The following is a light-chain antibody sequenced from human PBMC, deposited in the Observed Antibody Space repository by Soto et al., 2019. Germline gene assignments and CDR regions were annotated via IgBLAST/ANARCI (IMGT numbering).Light chain of an antibody. V-gene: IGKV3-15*01. CDR1: QNINTN. CDR2: HTS. CDR3: QQYTVWPFT. Sequence: EIEMTQSPATLSLSPWERATLSCRASQNINTNLAWYQQSPGRAPRLFIYHTSTRATGIPDRFSGSGSGTEFTLTISSLQSEDFALYYCQQYTVWPFTFGGGTKVDI. J-gene: IGKJ4*01.